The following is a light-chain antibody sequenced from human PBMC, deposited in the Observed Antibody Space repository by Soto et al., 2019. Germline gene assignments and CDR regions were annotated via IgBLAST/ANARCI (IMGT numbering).Light chain of an antibody. J-gene: IGKJ1*01. CDR1: QSVSNTY. CDR2: DAS. V-gene: IGKV3-20*01. Sequence: EVVLTQSPGTLSLSPGERATLSCRASQSVSNTYLAWYQQRPGQAPRLLIYDASSRATGIPDRFSGSGSGTDFTLTISRLEPEDFAVYYCHQYNNWPPWTFGQGTKVDIK. CDR3: HQYNNWPPWT.